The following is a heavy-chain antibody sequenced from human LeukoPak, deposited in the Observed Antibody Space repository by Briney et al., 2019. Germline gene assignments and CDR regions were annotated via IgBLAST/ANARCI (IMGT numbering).Heavy chain of an antibody. Sequence: GGSLRLSCAASGFTFSRYAMSWVRQAPGKGLEGVSVISGSGGSTYYADSVKGRFSISRDNSKNTLYLQMNSLRAEDTAVYYCAKDYLDIVVVPAALDAFDIWGQGTMVTVSS. CDR1: GFTFSRYA. V-gene: IGHV3-23*01. D-gene: IGHD2-2*03. J-gene: IGHJ3*02. CDR3: AKDYLDIVVVPAALDAFDI. CDR2: ISGSGGST.